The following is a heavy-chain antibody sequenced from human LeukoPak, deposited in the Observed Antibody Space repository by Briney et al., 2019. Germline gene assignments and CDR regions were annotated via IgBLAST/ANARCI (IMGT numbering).Heavy chain of an antibody. J-gene: IGHJ6*03. CDR2: IIAYNGNT. Sequence: ASVKVSRKASGYTFTSYGISWVRQAPGQGLEWMGCIIAYNGNTNYAQKLQRRVTMTPDTSASKAYMELRRLRSDDTAVYYCARVRPPSGLYYYYYYMAVWGKGTTVTVSS. V-gene: IGHV1-18*01. CDR3: ARVRPPSGLYYYYYYMAV. D-gene: IGHD4/OR15-4a*01. CDR1: GYTFTSYG.